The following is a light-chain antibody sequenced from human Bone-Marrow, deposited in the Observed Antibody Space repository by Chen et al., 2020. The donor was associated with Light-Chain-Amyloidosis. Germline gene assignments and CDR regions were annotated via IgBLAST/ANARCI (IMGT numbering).Light chain of an antibody. Sequence: SYALTQPPSVSVSPGQTARLTCSGDDLPTKYAYWYQQKPGQAPVVVIHRDTERPSGISERFSGSSSGTTATLTISGVQAEDEADYHCQSADSSGTYEVIFGGGTKLTVL. CDR2: RDT. V-gene: IGLV3-25*03. CDR1: DLPTKY. J-gene: IGLJ2*01. CDR3: QSADSSGTYEVI.